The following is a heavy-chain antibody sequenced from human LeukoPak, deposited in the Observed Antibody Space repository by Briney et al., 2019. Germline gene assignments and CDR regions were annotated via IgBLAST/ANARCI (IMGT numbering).Heavy chain of an antibody. CDR2: INHSGST. D-gene: IGHD1-26*01. J-gene: IGHJ4*02. Sequence: SETLSLTCAVYGGSFSGYYWSWIRQSPGKGLEWIAEINHSGSTDYNPSLKSRLTISVDTSKNQFSLKLSSVTAADTAVYYCASPTPGIVNYWGQGTLVTVSS. V-gene: IGHV4-34*01. CDR3: ASPTPGIVNY. CDR1: GGSFSGYY.